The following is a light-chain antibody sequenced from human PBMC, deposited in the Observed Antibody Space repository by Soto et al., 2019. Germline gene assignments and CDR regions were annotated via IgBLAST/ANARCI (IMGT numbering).Light chain of an antibody. V-gene: IGLV2-23*02. CDR2: EVN. CDR3: CSYAGRSNVV. Sequence: QSALTQPASVSGSPGQSITISCTGTSGDVGTYNLVSWYQQHPGRAHKLIIFEVNKRPSGVSNRLSGSKSGNTASLAISGLQADDEADYHCCSYAGRSNVVCGGGTKLTVL. J-gene: IGLJ2*01. CDR1: SGDVGTYNL.